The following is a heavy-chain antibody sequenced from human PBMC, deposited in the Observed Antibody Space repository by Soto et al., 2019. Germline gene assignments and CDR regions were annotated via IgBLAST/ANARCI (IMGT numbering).Heavy chain of an antibody. Sequence: GGSLRLSCAASGFTFSSYGMHWVRQAPGKGLEWVAVISYDGSNKYYADSVKGRFTISRDNSKNTLYLQMNSLRAEDTAVYYCAKAQYCSSTSCYGPGYYYYYMDVWGKGTTVTVSS. CDR3: AKAQYCSSTSCYGPGYYYYYMDV. CDR1: GFTFSSYG. V-gene: IGHV3-30*18. D-gene: IGHD2-2*01. J-gene: IGHJ6*03. CDR2: ISYDGSNK.